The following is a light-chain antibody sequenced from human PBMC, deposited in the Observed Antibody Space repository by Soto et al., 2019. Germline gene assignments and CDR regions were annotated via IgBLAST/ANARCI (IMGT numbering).Light chain of an antibody. CDR2: GAS. CDR1: QDISTY. J-gene: IGKJ1*01. CDR3: QQYYSTPLT. V-gene: IGKV1-5*01. Sequence: RLTQSPSSLSASVGDTVTISCRASQDISTYLAWYQQKPGKAPTLLIFGASSLHNGVPPRFAGSGSGSEFTLTISSLQAEDVAVYYCQQYYSTPLTFGQGTKVEIK.